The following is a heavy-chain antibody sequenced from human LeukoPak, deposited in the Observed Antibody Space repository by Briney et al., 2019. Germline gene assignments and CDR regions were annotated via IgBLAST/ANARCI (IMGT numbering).Heavy chain of an antibody. CDR3: AKDRLSSGWYPDY. D-gene: IGHD6-19*01. J-gene: IGHJ4*02. CDR1: GFTFSSYE. Sequence: GGSLRLSCAASGFTFSSYEMNWVRQVPGKGLEWVSYISRSGSNKHYADSVKGRFTISRDNAKNSLYLQMNSLRAEDTAVYYCAKDRLSSGWYPDYWGQGTLVTVSS. V-gene: IGHV3-48*03. CDR2: ISRSGSNK.